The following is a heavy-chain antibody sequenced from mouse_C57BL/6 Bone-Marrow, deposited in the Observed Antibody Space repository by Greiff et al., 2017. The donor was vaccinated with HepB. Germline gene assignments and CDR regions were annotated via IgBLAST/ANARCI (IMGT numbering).Heavy chain of an antibody. V-gene: IGHV5-4*01. CDR3: ARESITTVVVDY. CDR2: ISDGGSYT. Sequence: EVKLMESGGGLVKPGGSLKLSCAASGFTFSSYAMSWVRQTPEKRLEWVATISDGGSYTYYPDNVKGRFTISRDNAKNNLYLQMSHLKSEDTAMHYCARESITTVVVDYWGQGTTLTVSS. J-gene: IGHJ2*01. D-gene: IGHD1-1*01. CDR1: GFTFSSYA.